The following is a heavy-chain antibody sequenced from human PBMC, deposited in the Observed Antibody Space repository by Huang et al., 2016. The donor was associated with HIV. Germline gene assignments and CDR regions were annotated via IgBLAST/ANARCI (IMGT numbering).Heavy chain of an antibody. CDR2: LMPVFDSP. D-gene: IGHD4-4*01. Sequence: QVQLLQYGAEVKKPGSSVKVSCKASGGPFRSYSIAWVRQAPGQGLEWMASLMPVFDSPNYAQKLQGRVRVTADESTSTVYMELRDLRPDDTAVYFCARGSLEYSVSSSLDYWGQGTHVTVSS. V-gene: IGHV1-69*13. J-gene: IGHJ4*02. CDR3: ARGSLEYSVSSSLDY. CDR1: GGPFRSYS.